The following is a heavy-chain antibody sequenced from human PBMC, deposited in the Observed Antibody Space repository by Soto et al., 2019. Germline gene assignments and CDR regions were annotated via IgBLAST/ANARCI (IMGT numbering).Heavy chain of an antibody. CDR2: MNPNSGNT. Sequence: ASVKVSCKASGYTFTSYDINWVRQAPGQGREWMGWMNPNSGNTDYAQKFQGRVTMTRNTSISTAYMKLSRLRSEDTAVYYCASKYDYVWASYRWRYYCGMDVWGQGTTVTVSS. D-gene: IGHD3-16*02. J-gene: IGHJ6*02. CDR3: ASKYDYVWASYRWRYYCGMDV. V-gene: IGHV1-8*02. CDR1: GYTFTSYD.